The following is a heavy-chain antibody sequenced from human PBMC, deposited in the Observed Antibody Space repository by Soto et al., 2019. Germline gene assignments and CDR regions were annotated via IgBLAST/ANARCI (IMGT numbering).Heavy chain of an antibody. J-gene: IGHJ4*02. Sequence: ASVKVSCKASGYPFTTYDISWVRQAAGQGLEWMGWINLNSGHTDYAQRFQGRVTMTRNTPLSTAYMELTSLSSEDTAVYYCARGRGWRDYWGQGTLVTVSS. V-gene: IGHV1-8*01. CDR1: GYPFTTYD. D-gene: IGHD6-19*01. CDR3: ARGRGWRDY. CDR2: INLNSGHT.